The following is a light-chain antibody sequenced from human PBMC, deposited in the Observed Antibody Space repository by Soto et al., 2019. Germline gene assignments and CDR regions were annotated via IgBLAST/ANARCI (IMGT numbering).Light chain of an antibody. CDR1: QSLLHSSDNKNY. V-gene: IGKV4-1*01. CDR3: QRYYSTPRT. CDR2: WAS. Sequence: DIVMTQSPGSLAVSLGERATINCKSSQSLLHSSDNKNYLAWYQQKPGQPPKLLIYWASTRDSGVPDRFSGSGSGTDCTRTISSLQAEDVAVYYCQRYYSTPRTFGQGTKVESK. J-gene: IGKJ1*01.